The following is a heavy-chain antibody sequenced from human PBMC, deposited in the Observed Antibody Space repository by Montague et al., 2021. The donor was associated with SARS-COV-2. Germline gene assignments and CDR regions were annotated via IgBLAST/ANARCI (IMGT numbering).Heavy chain of an antibody. CDR3: ARQMGQSSIFGVVIQYYFDY. Sequence: SETLSLTCTVSGGSISSSSYYWGWIRQPPGKGLEWIGSIYYSGSTYYNPSLESRVTISVDTSKNQFSLKLSSVTAADTAVYYCARQMGQSSIFGVVIQYYFDYWGQGTLVTVSS. J-gene: IGHJ4*02. CDR1: GGSISSSSYY. D-gene: IGHD3-3*01. V-gene: IGHV4-39*01. CDR2: IYYSGST.